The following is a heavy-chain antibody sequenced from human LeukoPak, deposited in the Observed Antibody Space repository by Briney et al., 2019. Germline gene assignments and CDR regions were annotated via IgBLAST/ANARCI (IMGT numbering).Heavy chain of an antibody. CDR2: IRSDGSER. J-gene: IGHJ4*02. V-gene: IGHV3-30*02. CDR3: ATDTNWSFDS. CDR1: GVILNYYS. Sequence: PGGSLRLSCAASGVILNYYSMHWVRQTPGKGLEWVSFIRSDGSERNYADSVKGRFTLSRDNSKNTLYLQMNSLRAEDTAVYYCATDTNWSFDSWGQGTLVTVSS. D-gene: IGHD7-27*01.